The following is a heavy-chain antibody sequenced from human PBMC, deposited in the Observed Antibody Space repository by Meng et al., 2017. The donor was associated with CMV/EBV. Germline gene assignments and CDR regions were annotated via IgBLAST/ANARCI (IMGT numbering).Heavy chain of an antibody. J-gene: IGHJ4*02. V-gene: IGHV4-30-4*08. CDR2: FYYSGTT. D-gene: IGHD3-22*01. CDR1: GWSMSSGDYC. CDR3: ARLSGSGTTSTGYHYAFDS. Sequence: GKLQETGPALLKHYHPLSLNCSVSGWSMSSGDYCCSWIVQPQGKGLEWIGYFYYSGTTYYNPALESRVTISVDTSKNQFSLNLSSVTAADTAVYYCARLSGSGTTSTGYHYAFDSWGQGTLVTVSS.